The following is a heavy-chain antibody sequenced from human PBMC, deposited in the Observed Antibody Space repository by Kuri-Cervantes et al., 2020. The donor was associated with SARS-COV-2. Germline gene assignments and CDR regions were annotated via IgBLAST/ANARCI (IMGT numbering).Heavy chain of an antibody. CDR3: ARDRGSQWLAFYDAFDI. CDR2: INAVNGNT. J-gene: IGHJ3*02. Sequence: ASVKVSCKASGYIFTNYALHWVRQAPGQRLEWMGWINAVNGNTEYPQKFQGRVTITRDTSASTAYMELSSLRSEDTALYYCARDRGSQWLAFYDAFDIWGQGTMVTVSS. V-gene: IGHV1-3*01. D-gene: IGHD6-19*01. CDR1: GYIFTNYA.